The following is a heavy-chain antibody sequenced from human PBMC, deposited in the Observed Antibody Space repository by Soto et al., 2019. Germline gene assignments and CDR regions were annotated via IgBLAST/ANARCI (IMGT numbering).Heavy chain of an antibody. V-gene: IGHV1-46*01. CDR1: GYTFTHYY. CDR3: ATSVSSALAFDY. J-gene: IGHJ4*02. Sequence: ASVRVSCKASGYTFTHYYIHWVRQAPGQGLEWMGIINNNGGITTYAQKFRAGFSMTRDTTTSTVYLELSSLRSEDSAVYYCATSVSSALAFDYWSQGTLVTVSS. D-gene: IGHD5-18*01. CDR2: INNNGGIT.